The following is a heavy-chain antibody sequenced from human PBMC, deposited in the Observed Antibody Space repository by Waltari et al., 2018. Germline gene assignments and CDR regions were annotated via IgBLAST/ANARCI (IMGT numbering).Heavy chain of an antibody. CDR3: AKGGNYGDYEWGEYFQH. V-gene: IGHV3-23*03. CDR1: GFTFSSYA. J-gene: IGHJ1*01. CDR2: IYSGGST. Sequence: EVQLLESGGGLVQPGGSLSLSCAASGFTFSSYAMSWVRQAPGKGLEWVSVIYSGGSTYYADSVKGRFTISRDNSKNTLYLQMNSLRAEDTAVYYCAKGGNYGDYEWGEYFQHWGQGTLVTVSS. D-gene: IGHD4-17*01.